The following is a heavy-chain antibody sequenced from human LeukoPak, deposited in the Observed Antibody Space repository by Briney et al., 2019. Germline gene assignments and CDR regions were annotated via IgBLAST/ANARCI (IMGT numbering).Heavy chain of an antibody. CDR2: IYSGGST. V-gene: IGHV3-53*01. Sequence: GGSLRLSCAASGFTFSSYWMSWVRQAPGKGLEWVSVIYSGGSTYYADSVKGRFTISRDNSKNTLYLQMNSLRAEDTAVYYCARDRITNAFDIWGQGTMVTVSS. J-gene: IGHJ3*02. CDR1: GFTFSSYW. D-gene: IGHD1-1*01. CDR3: ARDRITNAFDI.